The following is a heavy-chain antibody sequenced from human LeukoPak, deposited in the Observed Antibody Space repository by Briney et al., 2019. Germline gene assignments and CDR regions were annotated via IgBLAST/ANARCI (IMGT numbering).Heavy chain of an antibody. Sequence: PGGSLRLSCAASGFTFSSYGMHWVRQAPGKGLEWVSFIRYDGSNKYYADSVKGRFTISRDNSKNTLYLQMNSLRAEDTAVYYCAKVEGLRPDPWGQGTLVTVSS. CDR3: AKVEGLRPDP. V-gene: IGHV3-30*02. D-gene: IGHD4-17*01. CDR1: GFTFSSYG. CDR2: IRYDGSNK. J-gene: IGHJ5*02.